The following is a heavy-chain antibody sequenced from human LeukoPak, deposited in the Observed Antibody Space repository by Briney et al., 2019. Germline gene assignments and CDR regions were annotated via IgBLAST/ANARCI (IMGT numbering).Heavy chain of an antibody. V-gene: IGHV3-30*18. CDR2: ISYDGSNK. Sequence: GGSLRLSCAASGFTFSSYGMHWVRQAPGKGLEWVAVISYDGSNKYYADSVKGRFTMSRDNSQNMVYLQMNSLRAEDTALYYCAKNRLWTSYHQDAFDIWGQGTMVTVSS. J-gene: IGHJ3*02. D-gene: IGHD3-10*01. CDR1: GFTFSSYG. CDR3: AKNRLWTSYHQDAFDI.